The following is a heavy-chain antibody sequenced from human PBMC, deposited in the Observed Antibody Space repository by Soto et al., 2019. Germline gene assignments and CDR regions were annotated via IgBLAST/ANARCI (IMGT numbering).Heavy chain of an antibody. Sequence: SETLSLTCTVSGGSTSSADYCWSWIRQSPGKGLEWIGYIYYSGSTYYNPSLKSRVTISVDTSKNQFSLKLSSVSAADTAVYYCARVSGFAGYRRYYFDYWGQGTLVTVSS. CDR3: ARVSGFAGYRRYYFDY. D-gene: IGHD2-2*02. V-gene: IGHV4-30-4*01. CDR1: GGSTSSADYC. J-gene: IGHJ4*02. CDR2: IYYSGST.